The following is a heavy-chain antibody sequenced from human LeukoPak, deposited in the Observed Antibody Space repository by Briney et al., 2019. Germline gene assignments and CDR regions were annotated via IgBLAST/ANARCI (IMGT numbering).Heavy chain of an antibody. J-gene: IGHJ5*02. CDR2: ISAYNGNT. CDR1: GYTFTSYG. Sequence: ASVKVSCKASGYTFTSYGISWVRQAPGQGLEWMGWISAYNGNTNYARKLQGRVTMTTDTSTSTAYMELRSLRSDDTAVYYCARDYPFNYYYGSGSYYSNWFDPWGQGTLVTVSS. D-gene: IGHD3-10*01. CDR3: ARDYPFNYYYGSGSYYSNWFDP. V-gene: IGHV1-18*04.